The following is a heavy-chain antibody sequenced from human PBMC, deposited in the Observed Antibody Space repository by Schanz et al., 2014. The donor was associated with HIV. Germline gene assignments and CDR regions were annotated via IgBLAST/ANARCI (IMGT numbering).Heavy chain of an antibody. CDR2: ISDSGYKG. V-gene: IGHV3-23*01. Sequence: DVQLLESGGGLVKPGGSLRLSCAASGFTFSNYAMGWVRQAPGKGLEWVSSISDSGYKGYYADSVKGRFTISRDNSKNTLYLQMNSLRAEDTAVYYCAKDPGFLDPYYYYGMDVWGQGTTVTVSS. D-gene: IGHD3-3*01. J-gene: IGHJ6*02. CDR1: GFTFSNYA. CDR3: AKDPGFLDPYYYYGMDV.